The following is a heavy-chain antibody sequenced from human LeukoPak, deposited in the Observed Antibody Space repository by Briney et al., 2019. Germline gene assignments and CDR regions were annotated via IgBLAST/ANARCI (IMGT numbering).Heavy chain of an antibody. CDR1: GGTFSSYA. Sequence: GSSVKVCCKASGGTFSSYAISRVRQAPGQGLEWMGGIIPIFGTANYAQKFQGRVTITADESTSTAYMELRSLRSDDTAVYYCARGTYYYDSSGYPHDAFDIWGQGTMVTVSS. D-gene: IGHD3-22*01. V-gene: IGHV1-69*01. CDR3: ARGTYYYDSSGYPHDAFDI. J-gene: IGHJ3*02. CDR2: IIPIFGTA.